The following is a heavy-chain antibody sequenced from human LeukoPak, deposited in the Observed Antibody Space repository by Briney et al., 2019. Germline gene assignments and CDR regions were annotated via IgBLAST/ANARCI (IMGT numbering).Heavy chain of an antibody. J-gene: IGHJ4*02. CDR2: INPNSGGT. D-gene: IGHD4-23*01. Sequence: ASVKVSCKSSGYTFTAYYMHWVRQAPGQGLEWMGWINPNSGGTKYAQKFQARVTMTRDTSISTAYMELSRLTSDDTAVYYCARDSYGGNWSLGYWGQGTLVTVSS. CDR1: GYTFTAYY. V-gene: IGHV1-2*02. CDR3: ARDSYGGNWSLGY.